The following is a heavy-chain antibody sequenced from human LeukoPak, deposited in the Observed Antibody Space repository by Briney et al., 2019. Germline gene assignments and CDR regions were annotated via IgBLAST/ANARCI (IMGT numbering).Heavy chain of an antibody. CDR2: IYPGDSDT. CDR1: GYSFTSYW. J-gene: IGHJ4*02. D-gene: IGHD6-6*01. Sequence: GESLKISCQGSGYSFTSYWIGWVRQLPGKGLEWMGIIYPGDSDTRYSPPFQGQVTISADKSISTAYLQWSSLKASDTAMYYCASSLAPPYYFDYWGQGTLVTVSS. V-gene: IGHV5-51*01. CDR3: ASSLAPPYYFDY.